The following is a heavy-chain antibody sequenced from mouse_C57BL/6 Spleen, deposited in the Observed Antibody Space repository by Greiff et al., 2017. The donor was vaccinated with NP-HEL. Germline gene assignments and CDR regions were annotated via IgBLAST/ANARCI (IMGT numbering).Heavy chain of an antibody. Sequence: VQLQQSGAELAKPGASVKLSCKASGYTFTSYWMHWVKQRPGQGLEWIGYINPSSGYTKYNQKFKDKATLTADKSSSTAYMQLSSLTYEDSAVYYCARRYYDYDYYCDYWGQGTTLTVSS. CDR3: ARRYYDYDYYCDY. V-gene: IGHV1-7*01. J-gene: IGHJ2*01. D-gene: IGHD2-4*01. CDR1: GYTFTSYW. CDR2: INPSSGYT.